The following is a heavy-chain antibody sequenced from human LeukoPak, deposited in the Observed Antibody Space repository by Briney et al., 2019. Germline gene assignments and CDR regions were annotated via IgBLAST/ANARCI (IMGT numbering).Heavy chain of an antibody. CDR2: IRSKAYGGTT. D-gene: IGHD6-19*01. V-gene: IGHV3-49*03. J-gene: IGHJ4*02. CDR3: TREGSIAVAGTVLPFSTPYFDY. CDR1: GFTFGDYA. Sequence: AGGSLRLSCTASGFTFGDYAMSWFRQAPGKGLEWVGFIRSKAYGGTTEYAASVKGRFTISRDDSKSIAYLQMNSLKTEDTAVYYCTREGSIAVAGTVLPFSTPYFDYWGQGTLVTVSS.